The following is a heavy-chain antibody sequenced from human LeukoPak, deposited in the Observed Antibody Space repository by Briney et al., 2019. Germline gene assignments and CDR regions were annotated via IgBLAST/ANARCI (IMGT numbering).Heavy chain of an antibody. V-gene: IGHV3-53*01. J-gene: IGHJ4*02. D-gene: IGHD5-24*01. CDR2: SYSGGSS. Sequence: GGSLRLSCAASGFTVSSNYMSWVRQAPGKGLEWVSVSYSGGSSYYADSVKGRFTISRDNSKNTLYLQMNTLRAEDTAVYYCATESVELATIPLGYWGQGTLVTVSS. CDR1: GFTVSSNY. CDR3: ATESVELATIPLGY.